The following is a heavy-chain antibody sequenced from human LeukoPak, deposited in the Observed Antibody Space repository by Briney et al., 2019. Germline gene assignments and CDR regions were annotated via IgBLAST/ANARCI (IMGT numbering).Heavy chain of an antibody. Sequence: ASVKVSCKASGYTFTSYDINWVRQATGQGLEWMGWMNPNSGNTGYAQKFQGRVTMTRNTSISTAYMELSSLRSEDTAVYYCARATNSYGSYYYGMDVWGQGTTVTVSS. D-gene: IGHD5-18*01. V-gene: IGHV1-8*01. CDR3: ARATNSYGSYYYGMDV. CDR2: MNPNSGNT. CDR1: GYTFTSYD. J-gene: IGHJ6*02.